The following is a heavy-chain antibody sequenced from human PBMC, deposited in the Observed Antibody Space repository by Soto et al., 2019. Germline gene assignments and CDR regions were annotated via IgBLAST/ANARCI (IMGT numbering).Heavy chain of an antibody. CDR3: ARLTRGVYDLDRLWEKFDY. V-gene: IGHV2-5*02. Sequence: QITVKESGLTLVKPTETLTLTCTFSGFSLSSIGMGVGWIRQPPGKALEWLALIYWDDDKRYSPSLHSRLTNTKDPSKNQVDLTMTNMDPVDTATYYCARLTRGVYDLDRLWEKFDYWGQGALVTVSS. CDR1: GFSLSSIGMG. J-gene: IGHJ4*02. D-gene: IGHD5-12*01. CDR2: IYWDDDK.